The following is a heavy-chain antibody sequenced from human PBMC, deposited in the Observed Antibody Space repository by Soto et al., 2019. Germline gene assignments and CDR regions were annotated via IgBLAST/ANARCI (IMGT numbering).Heavy chain of an antibody. D-gene: IGHD4-17*01. V-gene: IGHV1-69*01. CDR3: ARVRPTDYVGNYNNGMDV. CDR1: GGTLSNYA. CDR2: IIPIFNTA. J-gene: IGHJ6*02. Sequence: QVQLVQSGAEVKKPGSSVTVSCKASGGTLSNYAFTWVRQAPGQGREWMGGIIPIFNTANYAQKCQGRVTITADEATSTAYMEVNSLRSEDTAVYYCARVRPTDYVGNYNNGMDVWGQGTTVTVSS.